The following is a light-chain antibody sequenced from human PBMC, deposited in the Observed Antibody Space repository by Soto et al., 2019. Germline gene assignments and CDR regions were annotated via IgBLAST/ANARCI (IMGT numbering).Light chain of an antibody. CDR1: SSNIGNNY. J-gene: IGLJ3*02. CDR3: GTWDSGLSAVV. Sequence: QSVLTQPPSVSAAPGQKVTISCSGSSSNIGNNYVSWYQQLPGTAPKLLIYDNNKRPSGIPDRFSGSKSGTSATLGITGLQTGDEADYYCGTWDSGLSAVVFGGGTKLTV. V-gene: IGLV1-51*01. CDR2: DNN.